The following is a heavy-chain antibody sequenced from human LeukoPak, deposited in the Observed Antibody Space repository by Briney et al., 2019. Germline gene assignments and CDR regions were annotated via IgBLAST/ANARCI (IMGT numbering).Heavy chain of an antibody. CDR3: ARAPLWFGETEHYYYYYGMDV. Sequence: ASVKVSCKASGYTFTGYYMHWVRQAPGQGLGWMGWINPNSGGTNYAQKFQGRVTMTRDTSISTAYMELSRLRSDATAVYYCARAPLWFGETEHYYYYYGMDVWGQGTTVTVSS. V-gene: IGHV1-2*02. J-gene: IGHJ6*02. D-gene: IGHD3-10*01. CDR2: INPNSGGT. CDR1: GYTFTGYY.